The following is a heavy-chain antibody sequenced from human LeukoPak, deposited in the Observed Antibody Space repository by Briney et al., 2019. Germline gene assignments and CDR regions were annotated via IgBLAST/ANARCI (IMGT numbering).Heavy chain of an antibody. CDR2: IIPIFGTA. D-gene: IGHD6-19*01. V-gene: IGHV1-69*13. J-gene: IGHJ4*02. CDR1: GGTFSSYA. CDR3: ARGVQGWNFDY. Sequence: ASVKVSCKGSGGTFSSYAISWVRQAPGQGLEWMGGIIPIFGTANYAQKFQGRVTITADESTSTAYMELSSLRSEDTAVYYCARGVQGWNFDYWGQGTLVTVSS.